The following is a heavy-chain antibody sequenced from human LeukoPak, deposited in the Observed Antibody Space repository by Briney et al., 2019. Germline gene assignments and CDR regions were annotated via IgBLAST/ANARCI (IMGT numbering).Heavy chain of an antibody. J-gene: IGHJ4*02. CDR2: LNTDGAWI. CDR3: AKSTAPCSRGSCYSALES. CDR1: GFTFRSYV. Sequence: GRSLRLSCAASGFTFRSYVMSWVRLAPGKGLEWVSGLNTDGAWIYYADSVKGRFTISRDNSENTLYLQMNSLRVEDTAIHYCAKSTAPCSRGSCYSALESWGQGTLVTVSS. D-gene: IGHD2-15*01. V-gene: IGHV3-23*01.